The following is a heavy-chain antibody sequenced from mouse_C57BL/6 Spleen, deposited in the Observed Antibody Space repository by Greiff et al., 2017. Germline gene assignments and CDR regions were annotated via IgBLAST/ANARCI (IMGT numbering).Heavy chain of an antibody. CDR2: IYPGSGST. J-gene: IGHJ2*01. CDR1: GYTFTSYW. Sequence: QVQLQQPGAELVKPGASVKMSCKASGYTFTSYWITWVKQRPGQGLEWIGEIYPGSGSTNYNEKFKSKATLTVDTSSSTAYMQLSSLTSEDSAVYYCARWGDYDGFFDYWGQGTTLTVSS. CDR3: ARWGDYDGFFDY. D-gene: IGHD2-4*01. V-gene: IGHV1-55*01.